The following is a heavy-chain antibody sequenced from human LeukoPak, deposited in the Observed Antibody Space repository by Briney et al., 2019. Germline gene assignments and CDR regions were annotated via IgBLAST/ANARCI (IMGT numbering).Heavy chain of an antibody. Sequence: NTSQTLFLTCTVSGGSISSGDYYWSWIRQPPGKGLEWIGYIYYSGSTYYNPSLKSRVTISVDTSKNQFSLKLSSVTAADTAVYYCARYAFVVVPAAHWSFDYWGQGTLVTVSS. CDR3: ARYAFVVVPAAHWSFDY. J-gene: IGHJ4*02. CDR1: GGSISSGDYY. CDR2: IYYSGST. D-gene: IGHD2-2*01. V-gene: IGHV4-30-4*08.